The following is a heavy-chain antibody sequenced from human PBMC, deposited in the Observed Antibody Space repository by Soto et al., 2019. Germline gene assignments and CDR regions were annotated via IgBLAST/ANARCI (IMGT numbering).Heavy chain of an antibody. J-gene: IGHJ4*02. V-gene: IGHV1-69*05. Sequence: SVKVSCKASGGTFSSYAISWVRQAPGQGLEWMGGIIPIFGTANYAQKFQGRVTITTDASTSTAYMELRSLRSDDTAVYYCARDSSSWYSSSPLDYWGQGTLVTVSS. D-gene: IGHD6-13*01. CDR3: ARDSSSWYSSSPLDY. CDR2: IIPIFGTA. CDR1: GGTFSSYA.